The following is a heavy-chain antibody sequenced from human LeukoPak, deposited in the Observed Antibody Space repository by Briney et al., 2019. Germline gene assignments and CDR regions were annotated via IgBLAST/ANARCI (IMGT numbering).Heavy chain of an antibody. CDR2: INAGNGNT. J-gene: IGHJ6*02. CDR3: ARELAPMFRAEWIQLWLGYGMDV. CDR1: GYTFTSYA. V-gene: IGHV1-3*01. D-gene: IGHD5-18*01. Sequence: ASVKVSCKASGYTFTSYAMHWVRQAPGQRLEWMGWINAGNGNTKYSQKFQGRVTITRDTSASTAYMELSSLRSEDTAVYYCARELAPMFRAEWIQLWLGYGMDVWGQGTTVTVSS.